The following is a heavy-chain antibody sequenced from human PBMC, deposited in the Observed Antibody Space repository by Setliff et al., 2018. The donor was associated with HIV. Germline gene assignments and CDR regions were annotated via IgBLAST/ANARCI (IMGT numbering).Heavy chain of an antibody. CDR2: INTGNDNT. J-gene: IGHJ4*02. V-gene: IGHV1-3*04. CDR3: AKGGDRAMINFDH. CDR1: GYTFISYG. Sequence: ASVKVSCKASGYTFISYGISWVRQAPGQRLEWMGWINTGNDNTRDSQKFQGRVTITRDTSASTAYMELSSLTSEDTAVYYCAKGGDRAMINFDHWGQGTLVTVSS. D-gene: IGHD5-18*01.